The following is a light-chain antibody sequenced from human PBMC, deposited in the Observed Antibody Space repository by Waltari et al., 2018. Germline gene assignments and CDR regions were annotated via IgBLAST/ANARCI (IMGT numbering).Light chain of an antibody. CDR1: ALSTKY. CDR3: LSPDSGGTYWV. V-gene: IGLV3-16*01. Sequence: SHELTQPPSVSVSLGQMARISCSGEALSTKYVYWYQQKPGQSPVLIIYKDIERPSGTPARFSGASSGTLVTLTISGGQAEDEADYYCLSPDSGGTYWVFGGGTKLTVL. J-gene: IGLJ3*02. CDR2: KDI.